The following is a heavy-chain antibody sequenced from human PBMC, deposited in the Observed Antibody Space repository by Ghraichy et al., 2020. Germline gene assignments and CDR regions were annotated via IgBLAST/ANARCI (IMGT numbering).Heavy chain of an antibody. Sequence: GGSLRLSCAASGFTFSSSSMTWVRQAPGKGLQWVSSISASDGKTYYEDSVKGRFTISRDNSKDTLYLQMNSLSVEDTAIYYCAKLTPYWGQGTLVTVSS. J-gene: IGHJ4*02. CDR3: AKLTPY. CDR2: ISASDGKT. D-gene: IGHD2-15*01. CDR1: GFTFSSSS. V-gene: IGHV3-23*01.